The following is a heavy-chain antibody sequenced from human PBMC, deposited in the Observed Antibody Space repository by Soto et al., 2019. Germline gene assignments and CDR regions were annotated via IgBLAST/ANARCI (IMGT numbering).Heavy chain of an antibody. CDR1: SGSISSSNW. J-gene: IGHJ6*03. CDR2: INHDGTT. CDR3: ASRSLMPWDYYYYYMDV. D-gene: IGHD3-10*01. Sequence: QVQLQESGPGLVKPSGTLSLTCAVSSGSISSSNWWSWVRQPPGKGLEWIGEINHDGTTNYNPSLTSRATISVDKPKNQCSRTLSSVTAADTAVDYCASRSLMPWDYYYYYMDVWGKGTTVTVSS. V-gene: IGHV4-4*02.